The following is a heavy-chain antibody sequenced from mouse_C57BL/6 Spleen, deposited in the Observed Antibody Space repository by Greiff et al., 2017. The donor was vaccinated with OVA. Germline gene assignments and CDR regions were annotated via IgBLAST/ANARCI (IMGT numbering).Heavy chain of an antibody. CDR3: AISAMVTTDFDY. J-gene: IGHJ2*01. CDR1: GYTFTSYW. CDR2: INPSNGGT. Sequence: VQLQQSGTELVKPGASVKLSCKASGYTFTSYWMHWVKQRPGQGLEWIGNINPSNGGTNYNEKFKSKATLTVDKSSSTAYMQLSSLTSEDSAVYYCAISAMVTTDFDYGGQGTTLTVSS. D-gene: IGHD2-2*01. V-gene: IGHV1-53*01.